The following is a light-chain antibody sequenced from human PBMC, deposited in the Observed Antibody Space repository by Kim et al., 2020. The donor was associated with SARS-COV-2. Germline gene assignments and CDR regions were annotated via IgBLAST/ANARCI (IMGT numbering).Light chain of an antibody. Sequence: GTVTLTCASSTGAVTRGYYQSWFQQKPGQPPRPLIYNTNNKPSWTPARFSGSLLGGKAALTLSDVQPEDEAEYYCLRFYGGAQNWVFGGGTQLTVL. CDR2: NTN. CDR1: TGAVTRGYY. J-gene: IGLJ3*02. CDR3: LRFYGGAQNWV. V-gene: IGLV7-43*01.